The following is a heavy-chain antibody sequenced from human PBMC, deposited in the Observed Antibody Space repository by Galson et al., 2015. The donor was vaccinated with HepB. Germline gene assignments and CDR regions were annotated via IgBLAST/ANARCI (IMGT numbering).Heavy chain of an antibody. J-gene: IGHJ4*02. CDR2: ISAYNGNT. CDR3: ARGGPGGYSYGYGDY. V-gene: IGHV1-18*04. Sequence: SVKVSCKASGYTLTSYGISWVRQAPGQGLEWMGWISAYNGNTNYAQKLQGRVTMTTDTSTSTAYMELRSLRSDDTAVYYCARGGPGGYSYGYGDYWGQGTLVTVSS. D-gene: IGHD5-18*01. CDR1: GYTLTSYG.